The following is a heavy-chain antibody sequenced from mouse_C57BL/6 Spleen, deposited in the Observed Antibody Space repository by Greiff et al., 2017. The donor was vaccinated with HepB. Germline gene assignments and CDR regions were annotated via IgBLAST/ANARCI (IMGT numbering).Heavy chain of an antibody. Sequence: QVQLQQPGAELVRPGSSVKLSCKASGYTFTSYWMHWVKQRPIQGLEWIGNIDPSDSETHYNQKFKDKATLTVDKSSSTAYMQLSSLTSEDSAVYYCALGYGYGWFAYWGQGTLVTVSA. CDR1: GYTFTSYW. CDR2: IDPSDSET. V-gene: IGHV1-52*01. D-gene: IGHD2-2*01. CDR3: ALGYGYGWFAY. J-gene: IGHJ3*01.